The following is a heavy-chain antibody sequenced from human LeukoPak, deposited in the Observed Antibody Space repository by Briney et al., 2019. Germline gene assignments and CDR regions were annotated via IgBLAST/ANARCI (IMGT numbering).Heavy chain of an antibody. CDR3: ARGGYGHNMDV. J-gene: IGHJ6*03. CDR1: GFTFSSYW. D-gene: IGHD3-10*01. Sequence: GGSLRLSCAASGFTFSSYWMHWVRQAPGKGLVWVSRIKNAGIDTIYADSVKGRFTVSRDNANNTVYLQMSSLRAEDTAVYYCARGGYGHNMDVWGEGTTVTVSS. CDR2: IKNAGIDT. V-gene: IGHV3-74*01.